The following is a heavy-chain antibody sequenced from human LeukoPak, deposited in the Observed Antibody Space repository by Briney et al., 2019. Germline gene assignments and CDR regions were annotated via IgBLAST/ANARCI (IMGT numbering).Heavy chain of an antibody. J-gene: IGHJ4*02. CDR2: ISGSGGST. CDR3: APTPVSSSFYFDY. V-gene: IGHV3-23*01. D-gene: IGHD2-15*01. CDR1: GFTFSSYA. Sequence: PGGSLRLSCAASGFTFSSYAMSWVCQAPGKGLEWVSAISGSGGSTYYADSVKGRFTISRDNSKNTLYLQMNSLRAEDTAVYYCAPTPVSSSFYFDYWGQGTLVTVSS.